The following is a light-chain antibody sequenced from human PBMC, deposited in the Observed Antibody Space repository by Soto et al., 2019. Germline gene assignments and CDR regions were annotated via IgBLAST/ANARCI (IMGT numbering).Light chain of an antibody. CDR1: SSNIGTNY. Sequence: QSVLTQPPSASGTPGQRVTISCSGSSSNIGTNYVYWYQQLPGTAPKLLIYSNNQRPSGVPDRFSGSKSGTSASLAISGLRSADEADYYCAAWDDSLRGPVFGGGTQLTVL. J-gene: IGLJ2*01. V-gene: IGLV1-47*02. CDR2: SNN. CDR3: AAWDDSLRGPV.